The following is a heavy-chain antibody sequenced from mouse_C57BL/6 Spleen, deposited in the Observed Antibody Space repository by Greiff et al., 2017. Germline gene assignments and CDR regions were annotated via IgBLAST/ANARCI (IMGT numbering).Heavy chain of an antibody. V-gene: IGHV1-22*01. CDR2: INPNNGGT. Sequence: EVKLLESGPELVKPGASVKMSCKASGYTFTDYNMHWVKQSHGKSLEWIGYINPNNGGTSYNQKFKGKATLTVNKSSSTAYMELRSLTSEDSAVYYCARGDDAMDYWGQGTSVTVSS. CDR3: ARGDDAMDY. CDR1: GYTFTDYN. J-gene: IGHJ4*01.